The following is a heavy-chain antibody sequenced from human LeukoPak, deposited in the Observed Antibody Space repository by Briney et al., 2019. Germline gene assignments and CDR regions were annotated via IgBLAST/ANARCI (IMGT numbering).Heavy chain of an antibody. CDR1: GFTFSSYG. Sequence: PGGPLRLSCAASGFTFSSYGMHWVRQAPGKGLEWVAVIWYDGSNKYYADSVKGRFTISRDNSKDTLYLQMNSLRAEDTAVYYCARDSEGYFDYWGQGTLVTVSS. J-gene: IGHJ4*02. CDR2: IWYDGSNK. CDR3: ARDSEGYFDY. V-gene: IGHV3-33*01.